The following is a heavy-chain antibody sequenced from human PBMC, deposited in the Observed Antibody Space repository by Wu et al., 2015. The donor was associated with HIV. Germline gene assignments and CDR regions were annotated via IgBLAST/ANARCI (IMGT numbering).Heavy chain of an antibody. CDR2: ISAYNGNT. D-gene: IGHD1-26*01. J-gene: IGHJ5*02. Sequence: QVHLVQFGGEVKKPGSSVKVTCKASGDGFTSYAVSWVRQAPGQGLEWMGWISAYNGNTNYAQKLQGRVTMTTDTSTSTAYMELRSLRSDDTAVYYCARDPAIVGARGWFDPWGQGTLVTVSS. V-gene: IGHV1-18*01. CDR3: ARDPAIVGARGWFDP. CDR1: GDGFTSYA.